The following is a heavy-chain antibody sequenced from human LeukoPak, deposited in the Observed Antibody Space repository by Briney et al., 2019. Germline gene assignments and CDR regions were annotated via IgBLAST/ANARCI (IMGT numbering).Heavy chain of an antibody. D-gene: IGHD3-10*01. CDR2: ISSSSSYI. V-gene: IGHV3-21*01. CDR1: GFTFSSYS. CDR3: ARDLNGGSGSYYKASPNWFDP. J-gene: IGHJ5*02. Sequence: GGSLRLSCAASGFTFSSYSMNWVRQAPGKGLEWVSSISSSSSYIYYADSVKGRFTISRDNAKNSLYLQMNSLRAEDTAVYYCARDLNGGSGSYYKASPNWFDPWGQGTLVTVSS.